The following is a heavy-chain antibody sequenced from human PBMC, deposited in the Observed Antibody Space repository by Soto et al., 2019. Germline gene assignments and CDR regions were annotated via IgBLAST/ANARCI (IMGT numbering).Heavy chain of an antibody. CDR3: AKPVQVGPHYHYGMDV. CDR2: MSDSGDST. J-gene: IGHJ6*02. D-gene: IGHD3-10*01. Sequence: EVQLLESGGGLVQPGGSLRLSCAASGFTFSTYAMTWVRQAPGKGLQWVSAMSDSGDSTHYADSVQGRFTISRDNSENTLYLQMNSRRAEDTAMYYCAKPVQVGPHYHYGMDVWGQGTTVTVSS. CDR1: GFTFSTYA. V-gene: IGHV3-23*01.